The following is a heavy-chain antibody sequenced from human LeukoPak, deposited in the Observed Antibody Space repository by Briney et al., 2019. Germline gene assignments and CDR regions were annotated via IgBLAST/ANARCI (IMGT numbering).Heavy chain of an antibody. V-gene: IGHV3-30*18. CDR2: ISYDGSNK. J-gene: IGHJ4*02. CDR1: GFTFSSYG. D-gene: IGHD3-10*01. Sequence: GGSLRLSCAASGFTFSSYGMHWVRQAPGKGLEWVAVISYDGSNKYYADSVKGRFTISRDNPKNTLYLQMNSLRAEDTAVYYCAKDGYYGSGSYIDYWGQGTLVTVSS. CDR3: AKDGYYGSGSYIDY.